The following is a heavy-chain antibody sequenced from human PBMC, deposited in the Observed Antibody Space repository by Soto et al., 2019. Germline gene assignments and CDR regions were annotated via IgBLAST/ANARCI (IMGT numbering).Heavy chain of an antibody. J-gene: IGHJ4*02. D-gene: IGHD3-10*01. CDR3: ARDLRGRFGELPPI. CDR1: GGSISGFY. V-gene: IGHV4-59*01. Sequence: QVQLQESGPGLVKPSETLSLTCTVSGGSISGFYWSWIRQPPGKGLEWIGYIYHSGSTSYNPSLNGRVTXXIXTHXNQFSLKLTSVTAADTAVYYCARDLRGRFGELPPIWGQGTLVTVSS. CDR2: IYHSGST.